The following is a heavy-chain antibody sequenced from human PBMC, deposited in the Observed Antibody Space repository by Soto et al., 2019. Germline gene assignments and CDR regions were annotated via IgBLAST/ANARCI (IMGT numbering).Heavy chain of an antibody. CDR3: ARVPGIAAAGSSY. Sequence: SETLSLTCTVSGGSISSYYWSWIRQPPGKGLEWIGYIYYSGSTNYNPSLKSRVTISVDTSKNQFSLKLSSVTAADTAVYYCARVPGIAAAGSSYWGQGTLVTVSS. CDR1: GGSISSYY. J-gene: IGHJ4*02. V-gene: IGHV4-59*12. D-gene: IGHD6-13*01. CDR2: IYYSGST.